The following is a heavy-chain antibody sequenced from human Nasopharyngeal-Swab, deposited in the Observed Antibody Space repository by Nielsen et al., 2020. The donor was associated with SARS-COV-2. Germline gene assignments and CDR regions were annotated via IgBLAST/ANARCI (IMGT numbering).Heavy chain of an antibody. CDR3: ARDYSSGFDAFDI. Sequence: GGSLRLSCAASGFTFSSYWMHWVRQAPGKGLVWVSLIKSDGSTTSYADSVKGRFTISRDNAKNTLYLQMNSLRAEDTAVYYCARDYSSGFDAFDIWGQGTMVTVSS. CDR2: IKSDGSTT. J-gene: IGHJ3*02. CDR1: GFTFSSYW. V-gene: IGHV3-74*01. D-gene: IGHD6-19*01.